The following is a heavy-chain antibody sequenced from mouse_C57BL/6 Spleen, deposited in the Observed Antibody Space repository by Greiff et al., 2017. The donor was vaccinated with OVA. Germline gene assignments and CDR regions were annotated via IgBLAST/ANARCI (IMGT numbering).Heavy chain of an antibody. CDR2: FYPGSGSI. CDR1: GYTFTEYT. V-gene: IGHV1-62-2*01. CDR3: ERDEENYYRRSYYMDY. D-gene: IGHD2-12*01. Sequence: QVQLQQSGAELVKPGASVKLSCKASGYTFTEYTIHWVKQRSGQGLEWIGWFYPGSGSIKYNEKFKDKSTLTADKSSSTVYMELSRLTSEDSAVYFWERDEENYYRRSYYMDYWGQGTTLTVSS. J-gene: IGHJ2*01.